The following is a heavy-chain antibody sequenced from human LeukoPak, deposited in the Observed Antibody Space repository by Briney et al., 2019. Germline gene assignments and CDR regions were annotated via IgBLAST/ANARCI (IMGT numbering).Heavy chain of an antibody. D-gene: IGHD3-10*01. CDR2: TYPGDSDT. Sequence: GESLKISCKGSGYSFTSYWIGWVRPMPGKGLEWMGITYPGDSDTRYSPSFQGQVTISADKSISTAYLQWSSLKASDTAMYYCARRVYGSGSYFNWFDPWGQGTLVTVSS. CDR3: ARRVYGSGSYFNWFDP. J-gene: IGHJ5*02. CDR1: GYSFTSYW. V-gene: IGHV5-51*01.